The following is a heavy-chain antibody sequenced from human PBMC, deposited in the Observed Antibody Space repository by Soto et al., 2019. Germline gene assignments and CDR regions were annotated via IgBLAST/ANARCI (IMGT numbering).Heavy chain of an antibody. CDR2: IWYDGSNK. CDR1: GFTFSSYG. D-gene: IGHD6-13*01. J-gene: IGHJ6*02. V-gene: IGHV3-33*01. CDR3: ARDQQQQLVDYYYYGMDV. Sequence: QVQLVESGGGVVQPGRSLRLSCAASGFTFSSYGMHWVRQAPGKGLEWVAVIWYDGSNKYYADSVKGRFTISRDNSKNTLDLQMNSLRAEDTAVYYCARDQQQQLVDYYYYGMDVWGQGTTVTVSS.